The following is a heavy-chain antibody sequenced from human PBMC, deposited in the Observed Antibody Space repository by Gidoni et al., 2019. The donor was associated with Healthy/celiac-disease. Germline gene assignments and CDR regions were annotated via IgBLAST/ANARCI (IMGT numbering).Heavy chain of an antibody. CDR1: GVTFSSCS. J-gene: IGHJ4*02. CDR2: ISISSSYI. D-gene: IGHD3-10*01. Sequence: EVQLVESGGGLVKPGGSLRLSCAASGVTFSSCSMNWVRQDPGKGLEWVSSISISSSYIYYEDSVKGRFTISRDNAKNSLYLQMNSLRAEDTAGYYCAREMEDYGSGSYGYGGQGTLVTVSS. V-gene: IGHV3-21*01. CDR3: AREMEDYGSGSYGY.